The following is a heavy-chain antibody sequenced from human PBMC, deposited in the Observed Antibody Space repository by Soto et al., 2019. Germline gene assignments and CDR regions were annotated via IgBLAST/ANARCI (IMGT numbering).Heavy chain of an antibody. CDR1: GGTFSSYA. CDR3: ARDRTRGYSGYDYNGMDG. J-gene: IGHJ6*02. Sequence: SVKVSCKASGGTFSSYAISWVRQAPGQGLEWMGGIIPIFGTANYAQKFQGRVTITADESTSTAYMELSSLRSEDTAVYYCARDRTRGYSGYDYNGMDGWGQGTTVTVSS. D-gene: IGHD5-12*01. CDR2: IIPIFGTA. V-gene: IGHV1-69*13.